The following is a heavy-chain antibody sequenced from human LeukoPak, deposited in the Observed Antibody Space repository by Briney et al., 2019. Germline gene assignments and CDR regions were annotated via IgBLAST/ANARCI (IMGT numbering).Heavy chain of an antibody. CDR2: IYYSETT. J-gene: IGHJ4*02. CDR3: AGTGLGYCSGGTCYHFDY. V-gene: IGHV4-39*01. D-gene: IGHD2-15*01. CDR1: GGSISSSSDY. Sequence: TSETLSLTCTVSGGSISSSSDYWGGILQPPGKGLEWIGSIYYSETTYYNPSLKSRVTISVDTAKNQFSLKLSSVTAADTAVYYCAGTGLGYCSGGTCYHFDYWGQGTLVTVSS.